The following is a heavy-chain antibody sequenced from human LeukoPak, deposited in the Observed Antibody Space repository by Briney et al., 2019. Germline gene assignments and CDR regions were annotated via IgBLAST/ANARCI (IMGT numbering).Heavy chain of an antibody. CDR1: GGSISSGSYS. CDR3: ARENYYDSSGYQYYYFDY. Sequence: PSETLSLTCAVSGGSISSGSYSWSWIRQPPGKGLEWIGYIYHSGSTYYNPSLKSRVTISLDRSKNQFSLKLSSVTAADTAVYYCARENYYDSSGYQYYYFDYWGQGTLVTVSS. V-gene: IGHV4-30-2*01. CDR2: IYHSGST. D-gene: IGHD3-22*01. J-gene: IGHJ4*02.